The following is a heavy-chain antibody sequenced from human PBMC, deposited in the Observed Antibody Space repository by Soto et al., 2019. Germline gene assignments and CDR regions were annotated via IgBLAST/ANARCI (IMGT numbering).Heavy chain of an antibody. D-gene: IGHD3-22*01. J-gene: IGHJ4*02. CDR3: ASSVAYDSSGSMFH. CDR1: GGSVSSGSYY. Sequence: PSETLSLTCTVSGGSVSSGSYYWSWIRQPPGKGLEWIGYIYYSGSTNYNPSLKSRVTISVDTSKNQFSLKLSSVTAADMAVYYCASSVAYDSSGSMFHWGQGTLVTVSS. V-gene: IGHV4-61*01. CDR2: IYYSGST.